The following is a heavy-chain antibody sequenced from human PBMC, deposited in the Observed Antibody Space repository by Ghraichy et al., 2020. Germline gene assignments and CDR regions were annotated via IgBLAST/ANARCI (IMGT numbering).Heavy chain of an antibody. J-gene: IGHJ3*02. CDR1: GFTFSSYS. D-gene: IGHD6-13*01. V-gene: IGHV3-21*01. CDR3: ARDKAFAAAGTDGRAFDI. Sequence: GGSLRLSCAASGFTFSSYSMNWVRQAPGKGLEWVSSISSSSSYIYYADSVKGRFTISRDNAKNSLYLQMNSLRAEDTAVYYCARDKAFAAAGTDGRAFDIWGQGTMVTVSS. CDR2: ISSSSSYI.